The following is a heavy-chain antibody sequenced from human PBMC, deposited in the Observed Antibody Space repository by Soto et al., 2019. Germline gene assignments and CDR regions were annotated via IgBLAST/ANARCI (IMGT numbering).Heavy chain of an antibody. CDR1: GYSITNEYY. CDR2: IYHSGST. Sequence: LSLTCPVSGYSITNEYYWGWIRQPPGMGLEWIGSIYHSGSTSYNPSLRSRVTISVVTSKNQFSLKSRSVTAADTAMYYCAKVVCGGMVTPATGRIVFWDPRPLV. CDR3: AKVVCGGMVTPATGRIVF. J-gene: IGHJ4*02. V-gene: IGHV4-38-2*02. D-gene: IGHD5-18*01.